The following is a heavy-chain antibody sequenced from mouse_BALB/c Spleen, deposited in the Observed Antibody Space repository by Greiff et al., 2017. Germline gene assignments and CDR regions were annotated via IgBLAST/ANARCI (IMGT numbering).Heavy chain of an antibody. Sequence: VQLQQSGPELVKPGASVKVSCKASGYTLTSYVMHWVKQKPGQGLEWIGYINPYNDGTKYNEKFKGKATLTSDKSSSTAYMELSSLTSEDSAVYYCARGGFITTGKYFDVWGAGTTVTVAS. V-gene: IGHV1-14*01. D-gene: IGHD1-1*01. CDR3: ARGGFITTGKYFDV. J-gene: IGHJ1*01. CDR2: INPYNDGT. CDR1: GYTLTSYV.